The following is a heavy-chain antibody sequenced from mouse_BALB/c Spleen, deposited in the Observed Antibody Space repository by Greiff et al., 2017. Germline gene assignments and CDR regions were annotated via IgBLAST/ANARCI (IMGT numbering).Heavy chain of an antibody. CDR1: GYTFTSYW. D-gene: IGHD1-1*01. J-gene: IGHJ1*01. CDR2: IYPGNSDT. CDR3: TGPLYYGSSYWYFDV. V-gene: IGHV1-5*01. Sequence: VQLQQSGTVLARPGASVKMSCKASGYTFTSYWMHWVKQRPGQGLEWIGAIYPGNSDTSYNQKFKGKAKLTAVTSTSTAYMELSSLTNEDSAVYYCTGPLYYGSSYWYFDVWGAGTTVTVSS.